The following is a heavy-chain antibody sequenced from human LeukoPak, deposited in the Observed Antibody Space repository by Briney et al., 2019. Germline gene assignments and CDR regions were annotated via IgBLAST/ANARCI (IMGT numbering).Heavy chain of an antibody. CDR2: TNPNSGGT. CDR1: GYTFTGYY. Sequence: ASVKVSCKASGYTFTGYYMHWVRQAPGQGLEWMGWTNPNSGGTNYAQKFQGRVTMTRDTSISTAYMELSRLRSDDTAVYYCARDVAGPYYYDSSGYYSPYSDYWGQGTLVTVSS. V-gene: IGHV1-2*02. D-gene: IGHD3-22*01. J-gene: IGHJ4*02. CDR3: ARDVAGPYYYDSSGYYSPYSDY.